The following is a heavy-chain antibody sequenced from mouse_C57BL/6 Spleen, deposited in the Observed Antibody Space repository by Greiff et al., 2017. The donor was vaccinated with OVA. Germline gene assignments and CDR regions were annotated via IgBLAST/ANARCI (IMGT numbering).Heavy chain of an antibody. CDR2: INPSNGGT. CDR1: GYTFTSYW. CDR3: ARCSRWLLQY. Sequence: VQLQQPGTELVKPGASVKLSCKASGYTFTSYWMHWVKQRPGQGLEWIGNINPSNGGTNSHEKFKSKATLSVDKSSSTAYMQLSILASEDSAVYYCARCSRWLLQYWGQGTTLTVAS. D-gene: IGHD2-3*01. V-gene: IGHV1-53*01. J-gene: IGHJ2*01.